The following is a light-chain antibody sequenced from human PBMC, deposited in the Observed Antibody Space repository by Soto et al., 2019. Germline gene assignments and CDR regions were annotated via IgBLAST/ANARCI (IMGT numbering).Light chain of an antibody. J-gene: IGKJ1*01. Sequence: DIVMTQSPASLSVSPGETATLSCRASQRVGINLAWYQQKPGQAPRLLIYGASTRATGIPARFSGSGSGTDFTLTISSLQSEDFAFFYCQQYDNWPRTFGQGTKVDIK. CDR3: QQYDNWPRT. CDR1: QRVGIN. CDR2: GAS. V-gene: IGKV3-15*01.